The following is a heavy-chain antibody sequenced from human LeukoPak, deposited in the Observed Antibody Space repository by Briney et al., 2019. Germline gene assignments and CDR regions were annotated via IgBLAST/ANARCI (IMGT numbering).Heavy chain of an antibody. CDR1: GFTFSSYS. D-gene: IGHD6-13*01. CDR3: AGAAAGLGWLGEYYYYYMDV. Sequence: GGSLRLSCAASGFTFSSYSMNWVRQAPGKGLEWVSYISSSSSTIYYADSVKGRFTISRDNAKNSLYLQMNSLRSDDTAVYYCAGAAAGLGWLGEYYYYYMDVWGKGTTVTVSS. CDR2: ISSSSSTI. J-gene: IGHJ6*03. V-gene: IGHV3-48*01.